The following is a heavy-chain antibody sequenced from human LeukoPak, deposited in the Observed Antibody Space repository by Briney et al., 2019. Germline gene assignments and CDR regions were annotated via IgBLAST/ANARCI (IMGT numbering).Heavy chain of an antibody. V-gene: IGHV1-18*01. J-gene: IGHJ4*02. CDR3: ARDRGYGDYVDLFDY. CDR1: GYTFTSYG. D-gene: IGHD4-17*01. Sequence: AAVTVSCKASGYTFTSYGISWVRQAPGQELEWMGCISAYNGNTNYAQKLQGRVTMTTDTSTSTAYMELRRLRSDDTAVYYCARDRGYGDYVDLFDYWGQGTLVTVSS. CDR2: ISAYNGNT.